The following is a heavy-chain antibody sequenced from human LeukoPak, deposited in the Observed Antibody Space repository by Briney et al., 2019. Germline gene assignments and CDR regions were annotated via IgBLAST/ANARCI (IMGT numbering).Heavy chain of an antibody. J-gene: IGHJ6*02. CDR3: ARYIVVVPAAMWTYYYGMDV. Sequence: PSETLSLTCTVSGDSINTTDYFWGWIRQSPEKGLEWIASIYYDGRTYYNPSVKSRATISIDTSKNHFSLKVGSVTAADTAVYYCARYIVVVPAAMWTYYYGMDVWGQGTTVTVS. D-gene: IGHD2-2*01. CDR1: GDSINTTDYF. CDR2: IYYDGRT. V-gene: IGHV4-39*07.